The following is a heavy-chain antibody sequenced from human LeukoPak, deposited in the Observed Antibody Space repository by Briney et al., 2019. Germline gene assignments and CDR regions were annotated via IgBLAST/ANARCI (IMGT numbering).Heavy chain of an antibody. V-gene: IGHV3-23*01. J-gene: IGHJ5*01. Sequence: QTGGSLRLSCAASGFTFSSYGMNWVRQAPGKGLEWVSYISGTAGNTYYADSVKGRFTISRDNSKNTLYLQMNRLRAEDTAVYYCAKGVPDYGDYGGDSWGQGTLVTVSS. CDR3: AKGVPDYGDYGGDS. CDR1: GFTFSSYG. CDR2: ISGTAGNT. D-gene: IGHD4-17*01.